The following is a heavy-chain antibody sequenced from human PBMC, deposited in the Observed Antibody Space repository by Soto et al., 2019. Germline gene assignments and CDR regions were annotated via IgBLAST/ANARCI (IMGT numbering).Heavy chain of an antibody. J-gene: IGHJ4*02. CDR3: ARLVLHDYDNSGFWIY. CDR2: INTDGSGT. V-gene: IGHV3-74*01. D-gene: IGHD3-22*01. Sequence: GSLRLSCAASGFTFSSDWMHWVRQAPGKGLVWVSRINTDGSGTTYADSVKGRFTISRDNADNSLYLHMDSLRVEDTALYYCARLVLHDYDNSGFWIYWGQGAPVTVSS. CDR1: GFTFSSDW.